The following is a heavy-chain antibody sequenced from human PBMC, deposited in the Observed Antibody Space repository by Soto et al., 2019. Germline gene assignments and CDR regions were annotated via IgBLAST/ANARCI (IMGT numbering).Heavy chain of an antibody. CDR1: GFTFSSYG. D-gene: IGHD5-18*01. J-gene: IGHJ6*02. CDR3: ATGDTAMDVYYYYGMDV. Sequence: GGSLRLSCAASGFTFSSYGMHWVRQAPGKGLEWVAVIWFDGSNKYYADSVKGRFTISRDNSKNTLYLQMNSLRAEDTAVYYCATGDTAMDVYYYYGMDVWGQGTKVTVSS. V-gene: IGHV3-33*01. CDR2: IWFDGSNK.